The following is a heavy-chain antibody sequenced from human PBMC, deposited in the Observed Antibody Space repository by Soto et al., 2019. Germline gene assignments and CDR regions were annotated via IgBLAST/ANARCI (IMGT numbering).Heavy chain of an antibody. V-gene: IGHV4-34*01. CDR3: ARAFGYDFWSGYSDYGMDV. CDR2: INHSGST. J-gene: IGHJ6*04. Sequence: SETLSLTCAVYGGSFSGYYWSWIRQPPGKGLEWIGEINHSGSTNYNPSLKSRVTISVDTSKNQFSLKLSSVTAADTAVYYCARAFGYDFWSGYSDYGMDVWGKGTTVTVSS. D-gene: IGHD3-3*01. CDR1: GGSFSGYY.